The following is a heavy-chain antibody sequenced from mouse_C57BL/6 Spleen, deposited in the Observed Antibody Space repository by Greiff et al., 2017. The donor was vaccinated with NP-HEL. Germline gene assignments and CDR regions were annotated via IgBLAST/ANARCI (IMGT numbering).Heavy chain of an antibody. D-gene: IGHD2-5*01. CDR2: INPNNGGT. CDR3: ARGKYYSNYVDYFDY. J-gene: IGHJ2*01. CDR1: GYTFTDYN. Sequence: VHVKQSGPELVKPGASVKIPCKASGYTFTDYNMDWVKQSHGKSLEWIGDINPNNGGTIYNQKFKGKATLTVDKSSSTAYMELRSLTSEDTAVYYCARGKYYSNYVDYFDYWGQGTTLTVSS. V-gene: IGHV1-18*01.